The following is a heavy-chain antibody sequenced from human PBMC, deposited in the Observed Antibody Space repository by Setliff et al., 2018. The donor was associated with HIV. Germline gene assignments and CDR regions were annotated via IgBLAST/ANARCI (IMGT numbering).Heavy chain of an antibody. CDR1: GGSISSGSYY. J-gene: IGHJ3*02. Sequence: SETLSLTCTVSGGSISSGSYYWSWIRQPPGKGLEWIGYIYYTGTTNYNPSFKSRVTISLDTSKTQFSLKLNSVTAADTAVYYCARGQPQGGGTYWSAFDIWGQGTMVTVSS. V-gene: IGHV4-61*01. CDR3: ARGQPQGGGTYWSAFDI. CDR2: IYYTGTT. D-gene: IGHD1-26*01.